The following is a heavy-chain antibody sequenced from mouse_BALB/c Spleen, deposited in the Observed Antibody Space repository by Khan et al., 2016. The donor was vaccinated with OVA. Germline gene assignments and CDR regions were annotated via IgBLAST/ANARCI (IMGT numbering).Heavy chain of an antibody. Sequence: QVQLKESGAELARPGASVKMSCKASGYTFTSYTMHWVKQRPGQGLEWIGYINPSNGYTNYNQKFRDKATLTADKSSSTAYMQLSSLTSEDSAVYYWARVRPYHANYGAWFAYWGQGTLVTVSA. J-gene: IGHJ3*01. CDR3: ARVRPYHANYGAWFAY. D-gene: IGHD2-10*01. V-gene: IGHV1-4*01. CDR1: GYTFTSYT. CDR2: INPSNGYT.